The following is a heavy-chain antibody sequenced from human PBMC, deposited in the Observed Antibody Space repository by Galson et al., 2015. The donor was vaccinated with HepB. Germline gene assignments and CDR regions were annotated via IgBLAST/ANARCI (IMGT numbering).Heavy chain of an antibody. V-gene: IGHV3-7*03. CDR2: IRYDEYEY. CDR1: GFSFSDYW. CDR3: VRDRTYKGGNFFDF. J-gene: IGHJ4*02. Sequence: SLRLSCAASGFSFSDYWMSWIHQAPGKRPEWVANIRYDEYEYYYADFVKGRFTISRDNARNSVFLQMSSLRRDDTAIYYCVRDRTYKGGNFFDFWGQGALVTVSS. D-gene: IGHD3-10*01.